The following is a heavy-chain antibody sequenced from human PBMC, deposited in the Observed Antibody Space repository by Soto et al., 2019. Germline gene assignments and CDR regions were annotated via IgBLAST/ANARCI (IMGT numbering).Heavy chain of an antibody. V-gene: IGHV3-7*04. CDR1: ESSVRRDW. J-gene: IGHJ4*02. Sequence: EVHLVESGGGLVQTGGSLRLSCVISESSVRRDWMNWVRQAPGKGLEWVAHVNQDGSEKYYVDSVKGRFTISRDNAKNSLFLQMNSLGAEDTAVYDCSGGVGDAFWGQGTLVTVSS. D-gene: IGHD1-26*01. CDR3: SGGVGDAF. CDR2: VNQDGSEK.